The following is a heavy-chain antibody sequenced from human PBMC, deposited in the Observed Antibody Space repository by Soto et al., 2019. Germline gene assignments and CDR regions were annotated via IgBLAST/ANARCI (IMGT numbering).Heavy chain of an antibody. V-gene: IGHV3-48*01. CDR1: GFTFSSYS. Sequence: LRLSCAASGFTFSSYSMNWVRQAPGKGLEWVSYISSSSSTIYYADSVKGRFTISRDNAKNSLYLPMNSLRAEDTAVYYCARDPIRRYGSGSHRPGHWFDPWGQGTLVTVSS. CDR3: ARDPIRRYGSGSHRPGHWFDP. D-gene: IGHD3-10*01. CDR2: ISSSSSTI. J-gene: IGHJ5*02.